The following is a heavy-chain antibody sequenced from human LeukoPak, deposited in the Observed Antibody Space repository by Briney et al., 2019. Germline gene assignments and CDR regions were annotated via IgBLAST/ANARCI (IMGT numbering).Heavy chain of an antibody. V-gene: IGHV3-23*01. Sequence: PGESLKISCAASGFTFSSYAMSWVRQAPGKGLEWVSAISGSGGSTYYADSVKGRFTISRDNSKNTLYLQMNSLRAEDTAVYYCAKDQIGPQPRDAFDIWGQGTMVTVSS. CDR2: ISGSGGST. J-gene: IGHJ3*02. CDR3: AKDQIGPQPRDAFDI. CDR1: GFTFSSYA.